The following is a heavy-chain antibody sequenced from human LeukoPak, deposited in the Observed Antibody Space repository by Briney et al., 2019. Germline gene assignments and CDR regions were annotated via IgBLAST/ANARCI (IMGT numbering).Heavy chain of an antibody. CDR1: GGTFSSYA. V-gene: IGHV1-69*01. Sequence: SVKVSCKASGGTFSSYAISWVRQAPGQGLEWMGGIIPIFGTANYAQKFQGRVTITADESTSTAYMELSSLRSEDTAVYYCARRRYSSSWPDYWGQGTLVTVSS. CDR2: IIPIFGTA. J-gene: IGHJ4*02. D-gene: IGHD6-13*01. CDR3: ARRRYSSSWPDY.